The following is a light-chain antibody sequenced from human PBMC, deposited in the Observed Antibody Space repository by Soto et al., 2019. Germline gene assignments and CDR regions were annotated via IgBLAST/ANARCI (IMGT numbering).Light chain of an antibody. J-gene: IGLJ3*02. CDR2: TNN. Sequence: QSVLIQPRSASGTPGQRVIISCSGSSSNIGSNHVYWYQQFPGTAPKLLIYTNNQRPSGVPDRFSGSKSDTSASLALSGLRSEDEADYYCAAWDDSLSGWVFGGGTKVTDL. V-gene: IGLV1-47*02. CDR1: SSNIGSNH. CDR3: AAWDDSLSGWV.